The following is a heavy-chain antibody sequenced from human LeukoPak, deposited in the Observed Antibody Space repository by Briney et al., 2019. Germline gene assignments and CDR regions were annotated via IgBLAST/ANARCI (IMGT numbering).Heavy chain of an antibody. Sequence: GGSLRISCAASGFTFSSYAKHWVRQAPGKGLEWVAVISYDGSNEYYADSVKGRFTTSRDNSKNTLYLQMNSLRAEDTAVYYCARDLDSGYGYYFDYWGQGTLVTVSS. D-gene: IGHD5-12*01. J-gene: IGHJ4*02. V-gene: IGHV3-30-3*01. CDR2: ISYDGSNE. CDR3: ARDLDSGYGYYFDY. CDR1: GFTFSSYA.